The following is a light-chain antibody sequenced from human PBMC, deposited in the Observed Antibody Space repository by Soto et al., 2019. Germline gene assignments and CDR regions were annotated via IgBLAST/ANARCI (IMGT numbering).Light chain of an antibody. CDR2: EVS. V-gene: IGLV2-8*01. CDR1: SSDVGAYNY. Sequence: QSSLTQPPCASGSPGQSDTISYTGTSSDVGAYNYVSWYQQYPGKAPKLMIYEVSKRPSGVPDRFSGSKSGKTASLTVSGLQPEDEADYYCTSYAGSDIWVFGGGTKVTVL. J-gene: IGLJ2*01. CDR3: TSYAGSDIWV.